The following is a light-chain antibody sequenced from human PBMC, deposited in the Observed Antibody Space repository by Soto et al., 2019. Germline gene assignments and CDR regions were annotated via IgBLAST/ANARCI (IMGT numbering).Light chain of an antibody. CDR1: HSLLYSADNKTY. J-gene: IGKJ4*01. CDR2: WAF. Sequence: DIVMTQSPESLAVSLGQRATIKCESSHSLLYSADNKTYLAWYQQKPGLPPQLLIYWAFTRESGVPERFSGGGSGTDFTLTISSLQAEDVAVYYCQHYYSSPLTFGGGTKVEIK. V-gene: IGKV4-1*01. CDR3: QHYYSSPLT.